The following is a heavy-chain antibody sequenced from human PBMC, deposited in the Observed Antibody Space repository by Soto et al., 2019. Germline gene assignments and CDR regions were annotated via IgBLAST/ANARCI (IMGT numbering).Heavy chain of an antibody. J-gene: IGHJ4*02. D-gene: IGHD6-19*01. CDR2: TYYRSKWYN. CDR1: GDSVSSNSVT. Sequence: PSQTLSLTCAISGDSVSSNSVTWNWIRQSPSRGLEWLGRTYYRSKWYNDYAVSVKSRITINPDTSKNQFSLQLNSVTPEDMAVFYCARAVAGRIDYWGQGTLVTVSS. V-gene: IGHV6-1*01. CDR3: ARAVAGRIDY.